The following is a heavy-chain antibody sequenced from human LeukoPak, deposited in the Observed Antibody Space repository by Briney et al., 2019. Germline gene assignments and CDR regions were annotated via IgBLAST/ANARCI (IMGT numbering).Heavy chain of an antibody. CDR2: IYYSGAT. D-gene: IGHD4-17*01. CDR3: ARLCQVTTCAKFEY. J-gene: IGHJ4*02. V-gene: IGHV4-59*08. Sequence: SETLSLTCTVSGGSFSGYYWSWIRQPPGKGLEWIGYIYYSGATDYNPSLKSRVTISVDTSKNQFSLKLRSVTAADTAVYYCARLCQVTTCAKFEYWGQGILVTVSS. CDR1: GGSFSGYY.